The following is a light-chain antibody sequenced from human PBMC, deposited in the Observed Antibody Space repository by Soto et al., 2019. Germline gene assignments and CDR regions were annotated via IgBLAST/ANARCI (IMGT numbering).Light chain of an antibody. CDR1: QSIRSN. Sequence: EIVMTQSPATLSVSPGERATLSCRASQSIRSNLAWYQQKPGQSPSLFIFGASTRATGIPARFSGSGSESDFTLTITSLQSEDSAIYYCQQYDKWPSFGGGTKVEI. CDR3: QQYDKWPS. J-gene: IGKJ4*01. CDR2: GAS. V-gene: IGKV3-15*01.